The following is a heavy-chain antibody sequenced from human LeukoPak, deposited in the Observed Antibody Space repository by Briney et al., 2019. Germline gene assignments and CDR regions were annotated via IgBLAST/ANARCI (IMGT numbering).Heavy chain of an antibody. CDR2: IGTTTSTI. Sequence: GGSLRLSCAASGFTFSSYSMNWVRQAPGKGLEWVSYIGTTTSTIYYADSVKGRFTISRDNAKNSLYLQMNSLRDEDAAVYYCARHDYGGNSGDYWGQGTLVTVSS. D-gene: IGHD4-23*01. CDR3: ARHDYGGNSGDY. J-gene: IGHJ4*02. CDR1: GFTFSSYS. V-gene: IGHV3-48*02.